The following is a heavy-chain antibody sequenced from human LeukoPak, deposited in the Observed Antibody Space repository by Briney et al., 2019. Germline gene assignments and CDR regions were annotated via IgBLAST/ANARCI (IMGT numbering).Heavy chain of an antibody. CDR3: ARSVEGYCSGGSCCSYSYYMDV. J-gene: IGHJ6*03. D-gene: IGHD2-15*01. V-gene: IGHV4-34*01. Sequence: SETLSLTCAVYGGSFSGYYWSWIRQPPGKGLEWIGEINHSGSTNYNPSLKSRVTISVDTSKNQFSLKLSSVTAADTAVYYCARSVEGYCSGGSCCSYSYYMDVWGKGTTVTVSS. CDR2: INHSGST. CDR1: GGSFSGYY.